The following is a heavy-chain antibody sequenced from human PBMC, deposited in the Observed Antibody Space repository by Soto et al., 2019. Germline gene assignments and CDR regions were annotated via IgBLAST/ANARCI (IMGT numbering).Heavy chain of an antibody. V-gene: IGHV4-31*03. D-gene: IGHD2-15*01. CDR3: ERVDNSVVDAFDI. Sequence: QVQLQEAGPGLVKPSQTLSLTCTVSGGSINGGSYYWGWIRQHPGKGLEWIGYMFYGGSTYYNPSLSSRVRLSLDTSKNQVSLKLTSVTAADKAVYYGERVDNSVVDAFDIWGQGTMVAVSS. CDR1: GGSINGGSYY. CDR2: MFYGGST. J-gene: IGHJ3*02.